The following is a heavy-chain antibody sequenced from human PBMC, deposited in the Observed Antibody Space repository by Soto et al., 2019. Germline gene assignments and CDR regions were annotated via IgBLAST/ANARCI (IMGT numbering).Heavy chain of an antibody. V-gene: IGHV3-30-3*01. CDR3: ARDDRLTMIVVVIPDFDY. CDR1: GFTFSSYA. CDR2: ISYDGSNK. Sequence: PGGSLRLSCAASGFTFSSYAMHWVRQAPGKGLEWVAVISYDGSNKYYADSVKGRFTISRDNSKNTLYLQMNSLRAEDTAVYYCARDDRLTMIVVVIPDFDYWGQGTLVTVSS. D-gene: IGHD3-22*01. J-gene: IGHJ4*02.